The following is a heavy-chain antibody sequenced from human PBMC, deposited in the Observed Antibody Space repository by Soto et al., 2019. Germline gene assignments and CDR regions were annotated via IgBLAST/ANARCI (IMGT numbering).Heavy chain of an antibody. CDR2: ISSSSSYI. V-gene: IGHV3-21*01. J-gene: IGHJ4*02. CDR3: ARAVYNTREWNY. CDR1: GFTFSSYS. D-gene: IGHD3-3*01. Sequence: GGSLRLSCAASGFTFSSYSMNWVRQAPGKGLEWVSSISSSSSYIYYADSVKGRFTISRDNAKNSLYLQMNSLRAEDTAVYYCARAVYNTREWNYWGQGTLVTVSS.